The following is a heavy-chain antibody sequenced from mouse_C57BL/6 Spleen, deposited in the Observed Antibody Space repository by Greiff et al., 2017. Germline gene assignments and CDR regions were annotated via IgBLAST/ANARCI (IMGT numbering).Heavy chain of an antibody. V-gene: IGHV1-22*01. Sequence: EVQLQQSGPELVKPGASVKMSCKASGYTFTDYYMHWVKQSPGKSLEWIGYINPNNGGTSYNQKFKGKATLTVNKSSSTAYMELRSLTSEDSAVYYCARAFITTVVAPDFDVWGTGTTVTVSS. D-gene: IGHD1-1*01. CDR1: GYTFTDYY. J-gene: IGHJ1*03. CDR2: INPNNGGT. CDR3: ARAFITTVVAPDFDV.